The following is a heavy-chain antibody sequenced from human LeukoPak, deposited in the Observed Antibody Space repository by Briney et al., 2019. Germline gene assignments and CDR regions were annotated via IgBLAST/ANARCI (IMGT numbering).Heavy chain of an antibody. D-gene: IGHD2-2*01. CDR2: IYSDGRT. CDR3: ARGVEYCSSTSCFLGRLSSSYYYYYMDV. V-gene: IGHV3-53*01. J-gene: IGHJ6*03. CDR1: GFTVSNKY. Sequence: GGSLRLSCAASGFTVSNKYMTWVRQAPGKGLEWVSLIYSDGRTYYADSVKGRCTISRDNSKNTLYLQMNSLRVEDTAVYYCARGVEYCSSTSCFLGRLSSSYYYYYMDVWGKGTTVTVSS.